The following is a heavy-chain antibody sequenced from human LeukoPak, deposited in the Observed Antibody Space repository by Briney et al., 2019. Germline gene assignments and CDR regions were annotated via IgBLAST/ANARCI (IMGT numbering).Heavy chain of an antibody. V-gene: IGHV4-59*01. Sequence: SETLSLTCTVSGGGSINGAIWCLIRQPPGKGLEWIGFVSYAGRTKYNPSLQSRVTISVATSENNFSLNLTSVTTADTAVYYCARLLDNDSSGDPETFDMSGQGTVVIVSS. J-gene: IGHJ3*02. CDR1: GGGSINGAI. D-gene: IGHD3-22*01. CDR3: ARLLDNDSSGDPETFDM. CDR2: VSYAGRT.